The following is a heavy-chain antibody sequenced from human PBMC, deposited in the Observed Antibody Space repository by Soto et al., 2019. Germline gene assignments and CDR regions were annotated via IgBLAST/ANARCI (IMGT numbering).Heavy chain of an antibody. CDR1: GGTFSSYT. Sequence: QVQLVQSGAEVKKPGSSVKVSCKASGGTFSSYTISWVRQAPGQGLEWMGRIIPILGIANYAQKFQGRVMITADKSTSTAYMELSSLRSEDTAVYYCARGGITMVRGAMDYWGQGTLVTVSS. CDR3: ARGGITMVRGAMDY. V-gene: IGHV1-69*02. J-gene: IGHJ4*02. CDR2: IIPILGIA. D-gene: IGHD3-10*01.